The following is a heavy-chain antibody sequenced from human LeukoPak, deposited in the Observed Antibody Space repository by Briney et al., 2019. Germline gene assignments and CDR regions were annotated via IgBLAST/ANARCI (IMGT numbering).Heavy chain of an antibody. CDR2: INGDGSDT. J-gene: IGHJ4*02. CDR1: GFTFSSYW. CDR3: VRDPPEREELFDY. D-gene: IGHD1-26*01. Sequence: GGSLRLSCAASGFTFSSYWMHWVRQAPGKGLVWVSRINGDGSDTSYADAVRGRFTISRDNAKNTVFLQMNSLRAEDTAVYYCVRDPPEREELFDYWGQGTLVTVSS. V-gene: IGHV3-74*01.